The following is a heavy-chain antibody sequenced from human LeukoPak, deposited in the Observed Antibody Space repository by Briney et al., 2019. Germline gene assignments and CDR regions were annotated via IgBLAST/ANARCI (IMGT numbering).Heavy chain of an antibody. CDR2: VYYSGST. Sequence: SETLSLTCTVSGGSISSYYWSWIRQPPGKGLEWIGYVYYSGSTNYNPSLKSRVTISVDTSKNQFSLKLSSVTAADTAVYYCARDTAVAPGYFDYWGQGTLVTVSS. J-gene: IGHJ4*02. V-gene: IGHV4-59*01. D-gene: IGHD4-23*01. CDR3: ARDTAVAPGYFDY. CDR1: GGSISSYY.